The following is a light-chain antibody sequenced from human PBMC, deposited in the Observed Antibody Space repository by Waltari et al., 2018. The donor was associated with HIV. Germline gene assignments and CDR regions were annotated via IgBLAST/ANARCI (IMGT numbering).Light chain of an antibody. V-gene: IGLV2-14*01. CDR3: SSYTTGSTLVV. Sequence: QSALTQPASVSGSPGQSINISCTGTSSDVGGYHYVSWYQQFPGKAPKLMISEVSNRPSGVSDRLSGSKSGNTASLTISGLQAEDEDDYYCSSYTTGSTLVVFGTGTKVIVL. CDR2: EVS. CDR1: SSDVGGYHY. J-gene: IGLJ1*01.